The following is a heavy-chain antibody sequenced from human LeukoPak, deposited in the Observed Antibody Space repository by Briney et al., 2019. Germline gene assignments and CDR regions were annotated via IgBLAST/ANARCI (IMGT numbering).Heavy chain of an antibody. Sequence: AGSLRLSCAASGFNFNIYAMNWIRQAPGKGLEWVAYINGESTWIYYADSVKGRFTISRDSAENSVYLQMNSLRDEDTAVYFCARDHKWGFDIWGQGTMVTVSS. CDR2: INGESTWI. CDR1: GFNFNIYA. CDR3: ARDHKWGFDI. D-gene: IGHD2-8*01. J-gene: IGHJ3*02. V-gene: IGHV3-48*02.